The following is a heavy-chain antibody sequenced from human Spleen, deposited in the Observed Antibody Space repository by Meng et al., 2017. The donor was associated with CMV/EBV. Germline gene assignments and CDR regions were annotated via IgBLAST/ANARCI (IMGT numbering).Heavy chain of an antibody. CDR2: IIPILNIA. J-gene: IGHJ5*02. CDR1: GGTFSSYG. CDR3: ARGYCSSTSCYTGEWWFDP. D-gene: IGHD2-2*02. Sequence: SVKVSCKASGGTFSSYGISWVRQAPGQGLEWMGAIIPILNIANYAHKFQGRVTITTDESTSTAYMELSSLRSEDTAVYYCARGYCSSTSCYTGEWWFDPWGQGTLVTVSS. V-gene: IGHV1-69*10.